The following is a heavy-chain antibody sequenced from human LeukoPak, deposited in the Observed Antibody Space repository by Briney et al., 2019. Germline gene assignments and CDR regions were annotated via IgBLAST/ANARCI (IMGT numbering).Heavy chain of an antibody. CDR3: ARVLGIVGG. CDR2: ISSSGTSK. J-gene: IGHJ4*02. V-gene: IGHV3-48*04. D-gene: IGHD1-26*01. Sequence: GRSLRLSCAASGFTFSNYGMHWVRQAPGKGLEWVSYISSSGTSKYYADSVKGRFTISRDNAKNSLYLQMNSLRADDTAVYYCARVLGIVGGWGQGTLVTVSS. CDR1: GFTFSNYG.